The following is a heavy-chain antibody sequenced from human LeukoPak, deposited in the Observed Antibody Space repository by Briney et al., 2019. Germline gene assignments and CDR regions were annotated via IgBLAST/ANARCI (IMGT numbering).Heavy chain of an antibody. V-gene: IGHV3-23*01. CDR1: GFTFSSYA. CDR3: AKAYYYDSSGYLYYFDY. CDR2: ISGSGGST. D-gene: IGHD3-22*01. Sequence: GGSLRLSCAASGFTFSSYAMSWVRQAPGKGLEWVSAISGSGGSTYYADSVKGRFTISRDNSKNTLYLQMNSLRAEDTAVYYCAKAYYYDSSGYLYYFDYWGQGTLVTVSS. J-gene: IGHJ4*02.